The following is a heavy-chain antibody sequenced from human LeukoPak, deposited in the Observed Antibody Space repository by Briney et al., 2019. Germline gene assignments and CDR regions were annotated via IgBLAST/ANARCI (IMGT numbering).Heavy chain of an antibody. Sequence: GGSLRLFCAASGFTFSSYAWSWVRQAPGKGLEWVSAISGSGGSTYYPASVKARFTISRDNSKNTLHLQMNSLRAEDTAVYYCAKDQTGDGYNPDYWGQGTLVTVSS. J-gene: IGHJ4*02. V-gene: IGHV3-23*01. CDR2: ISGSGGST. D-gene: IGHD5-24*01. CDR3: AKDQTGDGYNPDY. CDR1: GFTFSSYA.